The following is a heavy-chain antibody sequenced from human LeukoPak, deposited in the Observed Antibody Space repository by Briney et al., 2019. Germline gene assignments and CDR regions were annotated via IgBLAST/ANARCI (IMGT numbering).Heavy chain of an antibody. CDR1: GFTFSSYW. V-gene: IGHV3-7*03. CDR3: ARGYYYDSSGYYY. D-gene: IGHD3-22*01. J-gene: IGHJ4*02. Sequence: GGSLRLSCAASGFTFSSYWMSWVRQAPGKGLEWVANIKQDGSEKYYVDSVKGRFTISRDNAKNSLYLRMNSLRAEDTAVYYCARGYYYDSSGYYYWGQGTLVTVSS. CDR2: IKQDGSEK.